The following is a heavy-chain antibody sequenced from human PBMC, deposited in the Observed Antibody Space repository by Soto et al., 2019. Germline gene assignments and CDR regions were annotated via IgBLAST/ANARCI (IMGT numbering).Heavy chain of an antibody. CDR3: ANGAVTTNSIFDY. V-gene: IGHV3-23*01. J-gene: IGHJ4*02. D-gene: IGHD4-17*01. CDR1: GFTVSSYA. CDR2: SSGGGGNT. Sequence: EVQLLESGGGLVQPGGSLRLSCAASGFTVSSYAMTWVRQAPGKGLEWVSVSSGGGGNTYYADSVKGRFTISRDDSKNTLNLHVNSLRAEDTAGDYCANGAVTTNSIFDYWGQGTLVTVSS.